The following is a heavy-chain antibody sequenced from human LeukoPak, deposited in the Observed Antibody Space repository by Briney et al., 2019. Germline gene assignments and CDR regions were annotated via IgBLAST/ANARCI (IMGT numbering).Heavy chain of an antibody. J-gene: IGHJ4*02. V-gene: IGHV1/OR15-3*02. CDR1: GYTFTGYY. Sequence: ASVKVSCKASGYTFTGYYMHWVRQAPGQGLEWMGWINAGNGNTKYSQKFQGRVTITRDTSASTAYMELSSLRSEDTAVYYCALCNYDILTGYYKLDYWGQGTLVTVSS. D-gene: IGHD3-9*01. CDR3: ALCNYDILTGYYKLDY. CDR2: INAGNGNT.